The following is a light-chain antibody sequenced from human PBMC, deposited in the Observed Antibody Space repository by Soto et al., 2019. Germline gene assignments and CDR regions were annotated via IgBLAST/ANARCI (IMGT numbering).Light chain of an antibody. V-gene: IGLV2-8*01. J-gene: IGLJ2*01. CDR3: SSYAGSNNVV. CDR1: SRDVGGYNY. Sequence: QSVLTQPPSASGSPGQSVTISCTGTSRDVGGYNYVSWYQRHPGKAPKLILDEVSERPSGVPDRFSGSKSGNTASLTVSGLQTDDEANYFCSSYAGSNNVVFGGGTKVAVL. CDR2: EVS.